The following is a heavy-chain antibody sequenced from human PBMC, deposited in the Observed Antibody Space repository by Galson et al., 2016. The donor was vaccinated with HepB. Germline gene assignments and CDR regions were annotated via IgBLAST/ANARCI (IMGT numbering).Heavy chain of an antibody. CDR3: ARELVRSAFDL. D-gene: IGHD6-6*01. CDR1: GFTFSRSG. V-gene: IGHV3-48*02. Sequence: SLRLSCAGFGFTFSRSGLNWVRQAPGKGLQWISYISSSISTIYYADSVKGRFTIFRDNAKNSVYLQMNSLRDDDTGVYYCARELVRSAFDLWGQGTLVTVSS. CDR2: ISSSISTI. J-gene: IGHJ3*01.